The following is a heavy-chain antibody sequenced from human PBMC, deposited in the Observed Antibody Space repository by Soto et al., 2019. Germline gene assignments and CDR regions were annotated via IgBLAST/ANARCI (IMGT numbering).Heavy chain of an antibody. Sequence: EVQLVESGGGLVKPGGSLRLSCAASGFTFSSYSMNWVRQAPGKGLGWVSSISSSSSYIYYADSVKGRFTISRDNAKNSLYLQMNSLRAEDTAVYYCARRTRGSGPNWFDPWGQGTLVTVSS. J-gene: IGHJ5*02. D-gene: IGHD3-10*01. V-gene: IGHV3-21*01. CDR3: ARRTRGSGPNWFDP. CDR1: GFTFSSYS. CDR2: ISSSSSYI.